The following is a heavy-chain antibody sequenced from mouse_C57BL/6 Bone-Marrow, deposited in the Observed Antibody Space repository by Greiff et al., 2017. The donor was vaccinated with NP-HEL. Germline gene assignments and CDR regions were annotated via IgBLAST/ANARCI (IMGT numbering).Heavy chain of an antibody. Sequence: VQLQQSGPELVKPGASVKISCKASGYTFTDYYMNWVKQSHGKSLEWIGDINPNNGGTSYNQKFKGKATLTVDKSSSTAYMELRSLTSEDSAVYYWARGPPYGSSLDVWGTGTTVTVSS. V-gene: IGHV1-26*01. D-gene: IGHD1-1*01. CDR3: ARGPPYGSSLDV. CDR1: GYTFTDYY. CDR2: INPNNGGT. J-gene: IGHJ1*03.